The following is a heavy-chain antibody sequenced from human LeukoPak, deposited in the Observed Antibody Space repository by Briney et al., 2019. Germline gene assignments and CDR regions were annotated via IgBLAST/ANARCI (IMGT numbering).Heavy chain of an antibody. CDR3: AKGGGDKQNWFDP. V-gene: IGHV3-7*01. J-gene: IGHJ5*02. CDR1: GFTFSSYW. Sequence: PGGSLRLSCAASGFTFSSYWMSWVRQAPGKGLEWVANIKQDGSEKYYADSVKGRFTISRDNSKNTLYLQMNSLRAEDTAVYYCAKGGGDKQNWFDPWGQGTLVTVSS. D-gene: IGHD4-17*01. CDR2: IKQDGSEK.